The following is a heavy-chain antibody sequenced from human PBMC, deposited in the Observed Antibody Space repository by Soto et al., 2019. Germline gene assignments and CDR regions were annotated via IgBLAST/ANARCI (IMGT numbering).Heavy chain of an antibody. V-gene: IGHV3-74*01. CDR3: ATVFDL. CDR1: GFTLRSHR. Sequence: EVQLVKSGGGLVQPGGSLRVSCAASGFTLRSHRIHWVRQVPGKGLEWVSRIDTDGGGTSYADSVKGRFTISTDNAKNTVNLQMNGLRGEDTAVYYCATVFDLWGQGTLVTVSS. J-gene: IGHJ5*02. CDR2: IDTDGGGT.